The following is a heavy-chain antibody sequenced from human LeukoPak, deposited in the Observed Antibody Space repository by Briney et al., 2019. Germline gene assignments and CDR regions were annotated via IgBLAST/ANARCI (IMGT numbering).Heavy chain of an antibody. J-gene: IGHJ4*02. Sequence: ASVKVSCKASGYTFTGYYMHWVRQAPGQGLEWMGWINPNSGGTNYAQKFQGRVTMTRGTSISTAYMELSRLRSDDTAVYYCAREDSGYSYGLFDYWGQGTLVTVSS. CDR1: GYTFTGYY. D-gene: IGHD5-18*01. CDR2: INPNSGGT. CDR3: AREDSGYSYGLFDY. V-gene: IGHV1-2*02.